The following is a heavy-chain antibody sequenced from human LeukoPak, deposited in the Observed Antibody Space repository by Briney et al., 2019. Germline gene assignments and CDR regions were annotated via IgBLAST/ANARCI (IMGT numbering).Heavy chain of an antibody. V-gene: IGHV1-2*06. J-gene: IGHJ4*02. CDR3: ARARRYYDSSGYYYVIDY. D-gene: IGHD3-22*01. CDR1: GYTFTVYY. Sequence: ASVKVSCTASGYTFTVYYMHWVRQAPGQGLEWMGRINPNSGGTNYAQKFQGRVTMTRDTSISTAYMELSRLRSDDTAVYYCARARRYYDSSGYYYVIDYWGQGTLVTVSS. CDR2: INPNSGGT.